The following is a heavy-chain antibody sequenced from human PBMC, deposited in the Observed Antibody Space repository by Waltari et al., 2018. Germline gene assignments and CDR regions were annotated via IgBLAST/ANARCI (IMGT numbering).Heavy chain of an antibody. V-gene: IGHV3-21*01. CDR2: ISSSSKYI. D-gene: IGHD3-16*01. Sequence: GLEWVSFISSSSKYIFDADSVKGRFTISRDNAKNSLWLQMNSLRVEDTAVYYCARGGWASNTFDIWGQGTMVTVSS. CDR3: ARGGWASNTFDI. J-gene: IGHJ3*02.